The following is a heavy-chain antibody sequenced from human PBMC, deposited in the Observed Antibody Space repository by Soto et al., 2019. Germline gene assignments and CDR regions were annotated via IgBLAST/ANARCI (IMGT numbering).Heavy chain of an antibody. Sequence: QVQLVQSGAEVKKPGASVKVSCKASGYTFTGYYVHWVRQAPGQGLEWMGWINPDTGGTNYAQKFQGRVTMTRDTSITTAYMELSSLRTDDTAVYYCARDGITYGGIIEQLDHWGQGTLVTVSS. D-gene: IGHD3-16*02. CDR3: ARDGITYGGIIEQLDH. CDR1: GYTFTGYY. V-gene: IGHV1-2*02. J-gene: IGHJ4*02. CDR2: INPDTGGT.